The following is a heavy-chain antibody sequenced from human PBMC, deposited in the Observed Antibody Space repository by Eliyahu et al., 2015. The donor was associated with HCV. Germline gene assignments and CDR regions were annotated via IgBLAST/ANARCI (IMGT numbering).Heavy chain of an antibody. J-gene: IGHJ4*02. CDR2: IYRDDSDT. CDR1: GYDFTGYW. CDR3: ARIRDGYKDY. V-gene: IGHV5-51*01. D-gene: IGHD5-24*01. Sequence: EVQLVQSGAEVKKSGESLKISCKTSGYDFTGYWIGWXRQMPGKGLGWMGMIYRDDSDTRYSPSFQGQVVITADKSISTAYLQWSNLKASDTAIYYCARIRDGYKDYWGQGTLVTVSS.